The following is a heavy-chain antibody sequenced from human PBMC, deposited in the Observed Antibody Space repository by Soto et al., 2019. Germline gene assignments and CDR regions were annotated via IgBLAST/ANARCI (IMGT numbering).Heavy chain of an antibody. CDR1: GGSISSYY. CDR3: ARDRLDYDILTGYRYGMDV. V-gene: IGHV4-59*01. D-gene: IGHD3-9*01. Sequence: QVQLQESGPGLVKPSETLSLTCTVSGGSISSYYWSWIRQPPGKGLEWIGDIYYSGSTNYNPSLKSRVTISVDTSKNQFSLKLSSVTAADTAVYYCARDRLDYDILTGYRYGMDVWGQGTTVTDSS. J-gene: IGHJ6*02. CDR2: IYYSGST.